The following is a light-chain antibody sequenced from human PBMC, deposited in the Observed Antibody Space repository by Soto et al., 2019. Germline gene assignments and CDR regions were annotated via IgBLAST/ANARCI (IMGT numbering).Light chain of an antibody. V-gene: IGKV1-39*01. CDR1: QSISSL. CDR3: QQSYSTPYT. J-gene: IGKJ2*01. CDR2: AAS. Sequence: DIQMTQSPSSLSASVGDRVTITCRASQSISSLLNWYQQKPGKAPKLLIYAASSLQGGVPSRFSGSGSGTDFTLTISSLQPEDFATYYYQQSYSTPYTFGQGNKLEIK.